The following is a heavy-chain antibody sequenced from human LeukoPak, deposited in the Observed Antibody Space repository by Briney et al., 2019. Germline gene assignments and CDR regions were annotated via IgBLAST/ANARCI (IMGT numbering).Heavy chain of an antibody. J-gene: IGHJ4*02. CDR3: ARASGDSSGYYYQQPYFDY. CDR1: GFTVSSNY. Sequence: GGSLRLSCAASGFTVSSNYMSWVRQAPGKGLEWVSVIYSGGSTYYADSVKGRFTISRDNSKNTLYLQMNSLRAEDTAVYYCARASGDSSGYYYQQPYFDYWGQGTLVTVSS. V-gene: IGHV3-66*01. CDR2: IYSGGST. D-gene: IGHD3-22*01.